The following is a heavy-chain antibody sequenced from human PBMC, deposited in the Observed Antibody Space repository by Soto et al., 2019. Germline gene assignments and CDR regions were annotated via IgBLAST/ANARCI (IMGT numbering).Heavy chain of an antibody. J-gene: IGHJ4*02. V-gene: IGHV3-9*01. CDR2: ITWNSVAL. D-gene: IGHD3-9*01. CDR1: GFTFDDHA. CDR3: AKERVRDFDG. Sequence: VQLVESGGGLVRPGGSLRLSCAASGFTFDDHAMHWVRQAPGKGLEWISAITWNSVALDYADSVKGRFTISRDNAKISLYLQMNSLRPEDTALYYCAKERVRDFDGWGQGTLVTVSS.